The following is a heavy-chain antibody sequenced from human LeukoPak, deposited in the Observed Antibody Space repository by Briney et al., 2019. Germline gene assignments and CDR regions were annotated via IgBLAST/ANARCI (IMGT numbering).Heavy chain of an antibody. CDR1: GYTFIGYY. CDR2: INPNSGGT. CDR3: ARDASFQWELGGHGY. J-gene: IGHJ4*02. D-gene: IGHD1-26*01. Sequence: ASVKVSCKASGYTFIGYYIHWVRQAPGQGLEWMGWINPNSGGTNYARKFQGKVTMTRDTSISTAYMELSSLRSDDTAVYYCARDASFQWELGGHGYWGQGTLVTVSS. V-gene: IGHV1-2*02.